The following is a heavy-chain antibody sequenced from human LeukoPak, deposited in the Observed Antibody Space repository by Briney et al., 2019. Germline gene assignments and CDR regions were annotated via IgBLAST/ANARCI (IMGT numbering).Heavy chain of an antibody. CDR1: GFAFGTYA. J-gene: IGHJ4*02. D-gene: IGHD3-10*01. Sequence: PGGSLRLSCAASGFAFGTYAMSWVRRAPGKGLEWVSAISSGGASTYYADSVKGRFTISRDNSKNTLYLQMNSLRAEDTAVYYCARDFYGSGTYYYSIYFFDYWGQGTLVTVSS. CDR3: ARDFYGSGTYYYSIYFFDY. V-gene: IGHV3-23*01. CDR2: ISSGGAST.